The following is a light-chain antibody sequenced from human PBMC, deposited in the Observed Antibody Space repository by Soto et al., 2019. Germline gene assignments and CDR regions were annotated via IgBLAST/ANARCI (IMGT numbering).Light chain of an antibody. CDR2: SNN. V-gene: IGLV1-44*01. Sequence: QSVLTQPPSASGTPGQRVTISCSGSSSNIGSNTVNWYQQLPGTAPKLLIYSNNQRPSGVPDRFSGSKSGTSASLAISGRQSEDEADYYCAAWDDSLNGFGVFGGGTKLTVL. CDR1: SSNIGSNT. CDR3: AAWDDSLNGFGV. J-gene: IGLJ2*01.